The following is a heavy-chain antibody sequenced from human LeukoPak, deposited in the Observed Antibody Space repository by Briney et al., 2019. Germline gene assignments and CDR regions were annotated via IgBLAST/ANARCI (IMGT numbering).Heavy chain of an antibody. Sequence: GGSLRLSCAASEFCFSIYNMNWVRQAPGKGLEWVAYISSGSSITHYADSVKGRFTISRDNAKNSVYLQMNSLRAEYTAVYYCARIDSSGYLSSDYWGQGTLVTVSS. D-gene: IGHD3-22*01. CDR3: ARIDSSGYLSSDY. CDR2: ISSGSSIT. J-gene: IGHJ4*02. CDR1: EFCFSIYN. V-gene: IGHV3-48*01.